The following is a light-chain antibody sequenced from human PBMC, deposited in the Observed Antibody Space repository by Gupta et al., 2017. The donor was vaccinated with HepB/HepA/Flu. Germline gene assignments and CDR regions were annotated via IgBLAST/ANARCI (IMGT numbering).Light chain of an antibody. Sequence: DIQMTHSPSSLSASVGDRVTITCRSSQSISTYLNWYHQRAGKAPKLLFSFTSTLQSGVPSRFSSSGSRTYFTLTISILQPEVIGIYYCQQSNKTPATFGGGTKVEIK. V-gene: IGKV1-39*01. CDR2: FTS. CDR3: QQSNKTPAT. J-gene: IGKJ4*01. CDR1: QSISTY.